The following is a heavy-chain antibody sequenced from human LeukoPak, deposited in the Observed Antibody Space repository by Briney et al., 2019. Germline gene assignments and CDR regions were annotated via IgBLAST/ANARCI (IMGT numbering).Heavy chain of an antibody. D-gene: IGHD6-19*01. J-gene: IGHJ5*02. Sequence: SETLSLTCTVSGGSISSYYWSWIRQPPGKGLEWIGYIYYSGSTNYNPSLKSRVTISVDTSKNQFSLKLSSVTAADTAVYYCARVERSGWYEGGWFDPWGQGTLVTVSS. CDR2: IYYSGST. CDR1: GGSISSYY. CDR3: ARVERSGWYEGGWFDP. V-gene: IGHV4-59*01.